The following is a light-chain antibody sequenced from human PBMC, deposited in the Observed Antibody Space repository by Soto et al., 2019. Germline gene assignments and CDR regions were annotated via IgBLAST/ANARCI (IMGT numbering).Light chain of an antibody. Sequence: DIQMTHSPSSLSTSIVDGITITCRVSQSITTFLTWYQQKPGRAPSLIIFDASTLERGVPSRFSGSGSGTEFTLIISSLQPDDFATYYCQQFKDYLWTFGQGTKVDIK. J-gene: IGKJ1*01. V-gene: IGKV1-5*01. CDR2: DAS. CDR3: QQFKDYLWT. CDR1: QSITTF.